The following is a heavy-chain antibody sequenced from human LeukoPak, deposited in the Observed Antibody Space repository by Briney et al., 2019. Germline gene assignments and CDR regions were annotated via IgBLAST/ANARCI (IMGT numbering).Heavy chain of an antibody. CDR2: IYTSGST. CDR1: GGSISSYY. J-gene: IGHJ4*02. CDR3: ARSPTYYYDNSGYFF. Sequence: SETLSLTCTVSGGSISSYYWSWIRQPAGKGLEWIGHIYTSGSTNYNPSLKSRVTISVDTSKNQFSLKLNSVTAADTAVYYCARSPTYYYDNSGYFFWGQGTLVTVSS. V-gene: IGHV4-4*07. D-gene: IGHD3-22*01.